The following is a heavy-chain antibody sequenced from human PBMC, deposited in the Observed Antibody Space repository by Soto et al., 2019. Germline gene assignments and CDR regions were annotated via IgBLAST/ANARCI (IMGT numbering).Heavy chain of an antibody. V-gene: IGHV4-34*03. CDR1: GGSFSGYY. Sequence: PSETLSLTCAVYGGSFSGYYWSWIRQPPGKGLEWIGEINHSGSTNYNPSLKSRVTISVDTSKNQFSLKLSSVTAADTAVYYWGSHYGSCLAYSGQGSLDNVSS. J-gene: IGHJ4*02. CDR2: INHSGST. D-gene: IGHD2-2*03. CDR3: GSHYGSCLAY.